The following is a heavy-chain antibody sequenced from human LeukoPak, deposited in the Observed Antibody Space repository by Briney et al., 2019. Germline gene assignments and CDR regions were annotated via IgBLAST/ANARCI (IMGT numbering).Heavy chain of an antibody. D-gene: IGHD6-13*01. CDR3: ARAPIEQLVPVFDY. Sequence: TSETLSLTCTVSGGSISSYYWSWIRQPPGKGLEWIGYIYYSGSTNYNPSLKSRVTISVDSSKNQFSLKLSSVTAADTAVYYCARAPIEQLVPVFDYWGQGTLVTVSS. J-gene: IGHJ4*02. V-gene: IGHV4-59*08. CDR2: IYYSGST. CDR1: GGSISSYY.